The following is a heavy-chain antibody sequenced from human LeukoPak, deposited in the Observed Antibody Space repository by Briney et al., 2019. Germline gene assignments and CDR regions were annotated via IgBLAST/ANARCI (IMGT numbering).Heavy chain of an antibody. CDR1: GFTFSSYA. CDR3: AREAGYSYALGY. Sequence: GGSLRLSCAASGFTFSSYAMSWVRQAPGKGLEWVSAVSGSGGSTYYADSVKGRFTISRDNSKNTLYLQMNSLRAEDTAVYDCAREAGYSYALGYWGQGTLVTVSS. D-gene: IGHD5-18*01. V-gene: IGHV3-23*01. J-gene: IGHJ4*02. CDR2: VSGSGGST.